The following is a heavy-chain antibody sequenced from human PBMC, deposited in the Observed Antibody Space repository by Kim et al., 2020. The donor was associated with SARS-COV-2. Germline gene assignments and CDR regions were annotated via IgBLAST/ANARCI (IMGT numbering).Heavy chain of an antibody. CDR1: GFTFSSYG. Sequence: GGSLRLSCAASGFTFSSYGMHWVRQAPGKGLEWVAVIWYDGSNKYYADSVKGRFTISRDNSKNTLYLQMNSLRAEDTAVYYCAKEDVMVVRGVIITGPTYYYYGMDVCGEGATVTVSS. CDR2: IWYDGSNK. CDR3: AKEDVMVVRGVIITGPTYYYYGMDV. D-gene: IGHD3-10*01. V-gene: IGHV3-33*06. J-gene: IGHJ6*04.